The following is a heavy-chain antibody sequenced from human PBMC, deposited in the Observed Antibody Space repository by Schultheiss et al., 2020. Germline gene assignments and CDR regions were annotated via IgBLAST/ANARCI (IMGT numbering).Heavy chain of an antibody. J-gene: IGHJ4*02. V-gene: IGHV3-53*01. CDR3: AKASRSGSAYDY. Sequence: GGSLRLSCSASGFTVSSNYMSWVRQAPGKGLEWVSVIYSGGSTYYADSVKGRFTISRDNSKNTLYLQMNSLRAEDTALYYCAKASRSGSAYDYWGQGTLVTVSS. CDR2: IYSGGST. CDR1: GFTVSSNY. D-gene: IGHD1-26*01.